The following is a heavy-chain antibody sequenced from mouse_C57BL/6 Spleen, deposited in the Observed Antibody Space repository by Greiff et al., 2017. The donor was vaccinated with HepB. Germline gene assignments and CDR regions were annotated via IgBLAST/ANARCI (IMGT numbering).Heavy chain of an antibody. J-gene: IGHJ1*03. CDR3: ARSGYLWYFDV. D-gene: IGHD1-3*01. V-gene: IGHV5-17*01. Sequence: DVMLVESGGGLVKPGGSLKLSCAASGFTFSDYGMHWVRQAPEKGLEWVAYISSGSSTIYYADTVKGRFTISRDNAKNTLFLQMTSLRSEDTAMYYCARSGYLWYFDVWGTGTTVTVSS. CDR2: ISSGSSTI. CDR1: GFTFSDYG.